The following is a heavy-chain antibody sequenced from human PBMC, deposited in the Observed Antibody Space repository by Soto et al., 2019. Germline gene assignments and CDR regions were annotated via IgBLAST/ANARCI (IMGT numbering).Heavy chain of an antibody. CDR2: ISYDGSNK. J-gene: IGHJ6*02. Sequence: GGSLRLSCAASEFTFKSYGMQWVRQAPGKGFEWVAVISYDGSNKYYADSVKGRFTISRDNSKNTLYLQMNSLRAEDTAVYYCAKDSGYYGMDVWGQWTPVTLSS. V-gene: IGHV3-30*18. CDR1: EFTFKSYG. CDR3: AKDSGYYGMDV.